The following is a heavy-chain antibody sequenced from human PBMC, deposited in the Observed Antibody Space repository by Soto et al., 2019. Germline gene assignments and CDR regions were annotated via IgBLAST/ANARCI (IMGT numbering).Heavy chain of an antibody. D-gene: IGHD3-22*01. V-gene: IGHV2-5*02. J-gene: IGHJ4*02. CDR1: GFSLSTSGVG. CDR3: AHSTRYMIADRGEYYFDY. CDR2: IYWDDDK. Sequence: QITLKESGPTLVKPTQTLTLTCTFSGFSLSTSGVGVGWIRQPPGTALEWLALIYWDDDKGYSPSLKSRLDITKDTSKNQLVLTMTNMDPVDTATYYCAHSTRYMIADRGEYYFDYWGQGTLVTVSS.